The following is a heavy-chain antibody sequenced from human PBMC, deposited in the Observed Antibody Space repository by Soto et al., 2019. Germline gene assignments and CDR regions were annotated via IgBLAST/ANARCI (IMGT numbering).Heavy chain of an antibody. Sequence: PGQFMKICCKGFGYSCSNYWIGRVRQMTGKGLEWMGIIYPVDSDTRYSPSFQGQFTISVEKSISTAYLQGSRLRASDSAIYYCARLLYDVGSAASSYAMDVWGQGTTVTVSS. D-gene: IGHD3-3*01. CDR3: ARLLYDVGSAASSYAMDV. V-gene: IGHV5-51*01. CDR1: GYSCSNYW. J-gene: IGHJ6*02. CDR2: IYPVDSDT.